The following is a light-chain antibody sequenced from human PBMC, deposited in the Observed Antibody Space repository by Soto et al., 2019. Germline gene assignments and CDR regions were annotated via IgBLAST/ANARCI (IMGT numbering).Light chain of an antibody. CDR1: QSVSSSY. J-gene: IGKJ1*01. CDR2: GVS. V-gene: IGKV3-20*01. CDR3: QHYGSSWLT. Sequence: EIVLTQSPGTLSLSPGEIATPSCRASQSVSSSYLAWYQQKPGQTPRIIIYGVSRRATGIPDRFSGSGSGTDFTLTISRLEPEDFAVYYCQHYGSSWLTFGQGTKVDIK.